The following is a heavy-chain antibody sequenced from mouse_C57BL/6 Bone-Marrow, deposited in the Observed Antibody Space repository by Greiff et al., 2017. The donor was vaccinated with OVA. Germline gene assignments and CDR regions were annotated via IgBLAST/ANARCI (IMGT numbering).Heavy chain of an antibody. Sequence: QVQLQQPGAELVMPGASVKLSCKASGYTFTSYWMHWVKQRPGQGLEWIGEIDPSDSYTNYNQKFKGKSTLTVDKSSSTAYMQLSSLTSEDSAVYYCANSNYGGWYFDVWGTGTTVTVSS. J-gene: IGHJ1*03. CDR1: GYTFTSYW. V-gene: IGHV1-69*01. D-gene: IGHD2-5*01. CDR3: ANSNYGGWYFDV. CDR2: IDPSDSYT.